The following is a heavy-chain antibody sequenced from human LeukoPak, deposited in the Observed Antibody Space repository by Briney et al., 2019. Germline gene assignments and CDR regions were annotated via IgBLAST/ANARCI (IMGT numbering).Heavy chain of an antibody. CDR3: ARVRDGYNSLDAFDI. Sequence: SETLSLTCSVSGYSISSGYYWGWIRQPPGKGLEWIGSIYHSGSIYCNSSLKSRVTISVDTSKNQFSLKLSSVTAADTAVYYCARVRDGYNSLDAFDIWGQGTMVTVSS. D-gene: IGHD5-24*01. CDR2: IYHSGSI. V-gene: IGHV4-38-2*02. CDR1: GYSISSGYY. J-gene: IGHJ3*02.